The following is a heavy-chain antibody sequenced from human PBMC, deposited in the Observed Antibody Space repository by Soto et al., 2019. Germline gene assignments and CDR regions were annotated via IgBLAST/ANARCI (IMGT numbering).Heavy chain of an antibody. CDR2: IWYDGSNK. CDR3: ARDVRLDFDF. D-gene: IGHD3-22*01. CDR1: GFTFSNFG. V-gene: IGHV3-33*01. Sequence: QVQLVESGGGVVQPGRSLKLSCAASGFTFSNFGMHWVRQAPGKGLEWVAIIWYDGSNKYYADSVKGRFTISRDNSKNTLYLQMDSLRGEDTAVYYCARDVRLDFDFWGQGTLVTVSS. J-gene: IGHJ4*02.